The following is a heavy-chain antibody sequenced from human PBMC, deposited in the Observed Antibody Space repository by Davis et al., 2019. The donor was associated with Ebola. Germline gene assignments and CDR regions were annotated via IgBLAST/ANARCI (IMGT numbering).Heavy chain of an antibody. Sequence: GESLKISCAASGFSFSNAWMNWVRLRPGKGLEWVARIKREGDEGMRDYARALSERTHISRVDGLSIVYLILNMLTTDDTGIYYCTTDEGGSRYWGQGSPVTVSS. CDR2: IKREGDEGMR. D-gene: IGHD1-26*01. CDR3: TTDEGGSRY. J-gene: IGHJ4*02. V-gene: IGHV3-15*07. CDR1: GFSFSNAW.